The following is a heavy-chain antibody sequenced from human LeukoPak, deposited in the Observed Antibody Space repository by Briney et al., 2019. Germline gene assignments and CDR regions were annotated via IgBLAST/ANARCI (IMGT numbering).Heavy chain of an antibody. D-gene: IGHD1-26*01. J-gene: IGHJ5*02. CDR2: INPSGVDT. CDR3: AREQTYYGSNWFDP. Sequence: ASVKVSCKASGNSFSSYYMHWVRQAPGQGLEWMGIINPSGVDTNYAEKFQGRVTMTRDTSISTAYMELSRLRSDDTAVYYCAREQTYYGSNWFDPWGQGTLVTVSS. CDR1: GNSFSSYY. V-gene: IGHV1-46*01.